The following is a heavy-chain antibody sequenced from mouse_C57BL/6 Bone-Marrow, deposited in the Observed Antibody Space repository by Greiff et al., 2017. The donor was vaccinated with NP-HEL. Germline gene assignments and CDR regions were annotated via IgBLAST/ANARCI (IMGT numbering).Heavy chain of an antibody. CDR1: GYTFTSYW. CDR3: THYGSSSPWFAY. J-gene: IGHJ3*01. CDR2: IYPGNSDT. Sequence: EVQLQQSGTVLARPGASVKMSCKTSGYTFTSYWMHWVKQRPGQGLEWIGAIYPGNSDTSYNQKFKGKAKLTAVTSASTAYMELSSLTNEDSAVYYCTHYGSSSPWFAYWGQGTLVTVSA. V-gene: IGHV1-5*01. D-gene: IGHD1-1*01.